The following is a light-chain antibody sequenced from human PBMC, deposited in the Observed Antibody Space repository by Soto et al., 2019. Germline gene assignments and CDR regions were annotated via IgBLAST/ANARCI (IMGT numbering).Light chain of an antibody. V-gene: IGLV4-69*01. CDR1: SGHSSYA. CDR2: LNSDGSH. J-gene: IGLJ7*01. Sequence: QHVLTQSPSASASLGASVKLTCTLSSGHSSYAIAWHQQQPEKGPRYLMKLNSDGSHSKGDGIPDRFSGSSSGAERYLTISSLQSEDEADYYCQTWGTGIPVFGGGTQLTVL. CDR3: QTWGTGIPV.